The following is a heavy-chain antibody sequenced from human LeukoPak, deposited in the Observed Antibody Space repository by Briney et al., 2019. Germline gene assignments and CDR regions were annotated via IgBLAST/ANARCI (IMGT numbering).Heavy chain of an antibody. CDR1: GGSISSGDYY. D-gene: IGHD3-22*01. CDR3: ARERGGYYDRPFDY. J-gene: IGHJ4*02. Sequence: SETLSLTCTVSGGSISSGDYYWSWIRQPPGKGLEWIGYIYYSGSTNYNPSLKSRVTISVDTSKNQFSLKLSSVTAADTAVYYCARERGGYYDRPFDYWGQGTLVTVSS. V-gene: IGHV4-61*08. CDR2: IYYSGST.